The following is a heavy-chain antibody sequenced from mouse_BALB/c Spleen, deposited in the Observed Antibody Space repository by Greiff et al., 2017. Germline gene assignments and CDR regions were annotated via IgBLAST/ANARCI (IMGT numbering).Heavy chain of an antibody. CDR3: ARDLGYYGSSSFAY. CDR1: GFTFTDYY. V-gene: IGHV7-3*02. CDR2: IRNKANGYTT. J-gene: IGHJ3*01. Sequence: EVKLMESGGGLVQPGGSLRLSCATSGFTFTDYYMSWVRQPPGKALEWLGFIRNKANGYTTEYSASVKGRFTISRDNSQSILYLQMNTLRAEDSATYYGARDLGYYGSSSFAYWGQGTLVTVSA. D-gene: IGHD1-1*01.